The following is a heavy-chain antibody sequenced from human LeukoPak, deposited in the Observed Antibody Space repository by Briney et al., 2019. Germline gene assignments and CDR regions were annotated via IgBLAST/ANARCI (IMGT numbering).Heavy chain of an antibody. J-gene: IGHJ6*03. CDR3: AKDHYGGNPRTNYYYYMDV. V-gene: IGHV3-23*01. CDR2: VSGIGDKP. CDR1: GFTFDDYG. Sequence: GGSLRLSCAASGFTFDDYGMSWVRQAPGKGLEWVSAVSGIGDKPYYADSVKGRFTISRDNSRNTLYLQMNSLRAEDTAVYYCAKDHYGGNPRTNYYYYMDVWGKGTTVTVSS. D-gene: IGHD4/OR15-4a*01.